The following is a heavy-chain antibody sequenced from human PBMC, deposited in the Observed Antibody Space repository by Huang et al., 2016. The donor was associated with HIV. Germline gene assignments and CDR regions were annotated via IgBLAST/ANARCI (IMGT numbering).Heavy chain of an antibody. Sequence: EVQLVQSGAEVKKPGESLKISCTGSGYSFSIYWIAWVRQMPGKGLEWMGISYPFESKSPYSPSFEVHVSISVDKSINTVYLHWSSLKASDTAIYYCAKGRRAFDVWGQGTWVTVSS. CDR3: AKGRRAFDV. CDR1: GYSFSIYW. J-gene: IGHJ3*01. CDR2: SYPFESKS. V-gene: IGHV5-51*03.